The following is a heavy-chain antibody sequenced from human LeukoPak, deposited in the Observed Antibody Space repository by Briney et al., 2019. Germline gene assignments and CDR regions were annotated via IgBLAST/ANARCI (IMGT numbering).Heavy chain of an antibody. CDR1: GFTYSRSA. V-gene: IGHV1-58*02. CDR2: IVAGSGNT. J-gene: IGHJ6*03. Sequence: ASVKVSCKASGFTYSRSAMQWVRQARGQRLEWIGWIVAGSGNTNYALKFQERVTITRDMSTSTAYMELSSLRSEDTAVYYCAALLPADSSGPIGHYYYMDVWGKGTTVTVSS. D-gene: IGHD3-22*01. CDR3: AALLPADSSGPIGHYYYMDV.